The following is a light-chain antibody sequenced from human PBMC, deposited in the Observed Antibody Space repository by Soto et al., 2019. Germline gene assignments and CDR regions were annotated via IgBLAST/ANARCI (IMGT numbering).Light chain of an antibody. Sequence: AIQMTQSPASLSASVGDTVIITCRARQGVGRDLGRYQQKPRKDPRLLLSHASTLLSGVPSRFSGSGSSTDFTLTIASLQPEDFETYFCLQDYSNPLTFGGGTKVERK. J-gene: IGKJ4*01. CDR2: HAS. V-gene: IGKV1-6*01. CDR3: LQDYSNPLT. CDR1: QGVGRD.